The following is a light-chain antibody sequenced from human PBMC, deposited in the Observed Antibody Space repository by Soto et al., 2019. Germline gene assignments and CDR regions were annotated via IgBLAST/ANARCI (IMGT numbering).Light chain of an antibody. CDR2: DVS. CDR3: QQRSNWPRFT. Sequence: EIVLTQSPATLSLSPGERATLSCRASQSVSSYLAWYRQKPGQAPRLLIYDVSNRATGIPARFSGSGSGTDFTLTISSLEPEDFAVYYCQQRSNWPRFTFGPGTKVDIK. V-gene: IGKV3-11*01. J-gene: IGKJ3*01. CDR1: QSVSSY.